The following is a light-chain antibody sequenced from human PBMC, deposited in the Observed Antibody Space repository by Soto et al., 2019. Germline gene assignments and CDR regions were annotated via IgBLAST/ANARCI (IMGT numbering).Light chain of an antibody. CDR1: QSVSSSY. V-gene: IGKV3-20*01. CDR3: QQYGSSPRT. CDR2: AAS. Sequence: EIVLTQSPGTLSLSPGERATLSCRASQSVSSSYLAWYQQKPGQAPRLLIYAASSTATGIPDRFSGSGSGAAFTLTISRLEPEDFAVYYCQQYGSSPRTFGGGTTVEIK. J-gene: IGKJ4*01.